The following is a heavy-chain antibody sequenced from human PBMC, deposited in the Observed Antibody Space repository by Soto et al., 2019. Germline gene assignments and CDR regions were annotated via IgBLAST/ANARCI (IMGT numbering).Heavy chain of an antibody. CDR2: IYHSGST. J-gene: IGHJ6*02. D-gene: IGHD3-10*01. CDR3: AKAGLLFGGRAFYVMDV. Sequence: QLQLQESGSGLVKPSQTLSLTCAVSGGSVSSGGYSWSWIRQPPGKGLEWIGYIYHSGSTYYNPSLKSRVTISVDRSKNQFSLKLSSVPAADTAVYYCAKAGLLFGGRAFYVMDVWGQGTTVTVSS. V-gene: IGHV4-30-2*01. CDR1: GGSVSSGGYS.